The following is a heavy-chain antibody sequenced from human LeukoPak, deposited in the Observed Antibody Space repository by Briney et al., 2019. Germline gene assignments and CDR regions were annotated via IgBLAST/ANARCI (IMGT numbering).Heavy chain of an antibody. Sequence: ASVKVSCKASGYTFTGYYMHWVRQAPGQGLEWMGWINPNSGGTNYAQKFQGRVTMTRDTSISTAYMGLSRLRSDDSAVYYCARSLWQGDAFDIWGQGTMVTVSS. CDR2: INPNSGGT. CDR1: GYTFTGYY. V-gene: IGHV1-2*02. CDR3: ARSLWQGDAFDI. J-gene: IGHJ3*02.